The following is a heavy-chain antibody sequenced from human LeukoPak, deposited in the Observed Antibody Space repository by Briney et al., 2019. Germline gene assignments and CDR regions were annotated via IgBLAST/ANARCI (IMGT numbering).Heavy chain of an antibody. CDR2: IKEDGSGK. CDR1: GFPFSNSW. J-gene: IGHJ4*02. Sequence: GKSLRLSCAASGFPFSNSWMNWVRQAPGKGLEWVANIKEDGSGKYYVDSVEGRFTISRDNAKNSLYLQMNSLRAEDTAVYYCARDPVGYYDSSGSHYWGQGTLVTVSS. D-gene: IGHD3-22*01. V-gene: IGHV3-7*01. CDR3: ARDPVGYYDSSGSHY.